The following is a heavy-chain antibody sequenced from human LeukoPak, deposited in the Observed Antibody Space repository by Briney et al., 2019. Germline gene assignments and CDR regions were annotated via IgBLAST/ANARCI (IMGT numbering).Heavy chain of an antibody. D-gene: IGHD2/OR15-2a*01. CDR3: AKDGTSYYYIYY. Sequence: GGSLRLSLAASWFTLRSYNNNRVPPAPREGVGWGSAISGSGGSTYYADSVKGRFTISRDNSKNTLYMQMNSLRGDDTAVYYCAKDGTSYYYIYYWGQGTLVTVSS. V-gene: IGHV3-23*01. CDR1: WFTLRSYN. CDR2: ISGSGGST. J-gene: IGHJ4*02.